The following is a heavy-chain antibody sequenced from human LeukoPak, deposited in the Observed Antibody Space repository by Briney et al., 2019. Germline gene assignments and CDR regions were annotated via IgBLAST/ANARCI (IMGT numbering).Heavy chain of an antibody. CDR3: ARANYYDNSGSSFDY. CDR2: IYSDGTT. CDR1: GFTVSDNY. Sequence: PGGSLRLSCAASGFTVSDNYMTWVRQAPGKGLEWVSVIYSDGTTNYADSVKGRFTISRDNSKNTLHLQMNSLRAEDTAVYYCARANYYDNSGSSFDYWGREPWSPSPQ. V-gene: IGHV3-53*01. D-gene: IGHD3-22*01. J-gene: IGHJ4*02.